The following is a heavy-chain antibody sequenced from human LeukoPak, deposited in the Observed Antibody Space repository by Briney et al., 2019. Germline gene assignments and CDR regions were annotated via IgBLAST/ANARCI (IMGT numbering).Heavy chain of an antibody. V-gene: IGHV3-20*04. CDR1: GFTFDDYG. Sequence: GGSLRLSCAASGFTFDDYGMSWVRQAPGKGLEWVSVINWNGGSTGYADSVKGRFTISRDNAKYSLYLQMNSLRAEDTALYYCARAKPGTYYYGSGSQDYYMDVWGKGTTVTVSS. J-gene: IGHJ6*03. D-gene: IGHD3-10*01. CDR2: INWNGGST. CDR3: ARAKPGTYYYGSGSQDYYMDV.